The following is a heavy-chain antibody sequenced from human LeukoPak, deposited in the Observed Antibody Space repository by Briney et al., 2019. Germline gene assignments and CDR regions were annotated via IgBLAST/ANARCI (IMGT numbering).Heavy chain of an antibody. Sequence: PSETLSLTCTVSGGSISSYYWSWIRQPPGKGLEWIGYIYYSGSTNYNPSLKSRVTITVDTSKNQFSLKLSSVTAADTAVYYCAREVQVSGSFDYWGQGTLVTVPS. V-gene: IGHV4-59*01. J-gene: IGHJ4*02. CDR3: AREVQVSGSFDY. CDR2: IYYSGST. CDR1: GGSISSYY. D-gene: IGHD1-26*01.